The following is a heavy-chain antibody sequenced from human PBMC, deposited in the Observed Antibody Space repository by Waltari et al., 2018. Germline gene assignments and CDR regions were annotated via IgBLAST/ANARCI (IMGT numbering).Heavy chain of an antibody. CDR1: GFTFSNFG. Sequence: VQLVESGGGLVQPGGSLRLPCAASGFTFSNFGMGWVRQAPGKGLEGVGNIKEDGSERHYIDSVKGRFTIARDNAKNLLYLEMNSLRAGDTAVYYCSVSLNSWGQGTLVTVSS. J-gene: IGHJ4*02. CDR3: SVSLNS. CDR2: IKEDGSER. V-gene: IGHV3-7*01.